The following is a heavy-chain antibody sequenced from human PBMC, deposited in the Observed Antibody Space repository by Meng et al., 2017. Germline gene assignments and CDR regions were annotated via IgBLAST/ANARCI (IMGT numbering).Heavy chain of an antibody. D-gene: IGHD3-10*01. J-gene: IGHJ4*02. CDR1: GGSFSGYY. CDR3: ARTVLLWFGELISDY. V-gene: IGHV4-34*01. CDR2: INHSGST. Sequence: GSLRLSCAVYGGSFSGYYWSWIRQPPGKGLEWIWEINHSGSTNYNPSLKSRVTISVDTSKNQFSLKLSSVTAADTAVYYCARTVLLWFGELISDYWGQGTLVTVSS.